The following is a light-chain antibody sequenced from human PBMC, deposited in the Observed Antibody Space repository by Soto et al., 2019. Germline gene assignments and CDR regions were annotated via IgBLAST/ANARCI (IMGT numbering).Light chain of an antibody. CDR2: EVT. V-gene: IGLV2-14*01. Sequence: QSVLTQPASVSGSPGQSIAISCTGTRSDVGAYNYVSWYQQHPGKAPKLMISEVTNRPSGVSDRFSASKSGNTASLTISGLQADDEADYYCCSYAGSYSDVFGTGTKVTVL. J-gene: IGLJ1*01. CDR3: CSYAGSYSDV. CDR1: RSDVGAYNY.